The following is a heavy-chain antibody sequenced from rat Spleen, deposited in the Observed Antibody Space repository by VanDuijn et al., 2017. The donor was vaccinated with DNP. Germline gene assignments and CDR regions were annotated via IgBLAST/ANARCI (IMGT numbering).Heavy chain of an antibody. CDR2: IVYDGSNT. CDR1: GFTFSDYA. J-gene: IGHJ4*01. CDR3: AKDKWFYAMDA. Sequence: EVQLVESGGGLVQPGNSLKLSCAASGFTFSDYAMAWVRQSPKKGLEWVATIVYDGSNTYYRDSVQGRFTISRDNAKSTLYLQMSSLRSEDTATYYCAKDKWFYAMDAWGQGTSVTVSS. V-gene: IGHV5-17*01. D-gene: IGHD1-1*01.